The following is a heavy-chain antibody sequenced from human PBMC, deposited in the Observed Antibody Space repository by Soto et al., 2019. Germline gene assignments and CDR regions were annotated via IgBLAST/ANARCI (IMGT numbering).Heavy chain of an antibody. Sequence: EVQLLESGGGLQQPGGSLRLSCAASGFTFSNYAIKWVRPAPGKGLEWVSAISGSGGVTYYADSVKGRFTISRDNSNNTQYLQMDSLRAEDTAVYYCAKDRRIWFGGMDVWGPGTTVTVSS. J-gene: IGHJ6*02. D-gene: IGHD3-10*01. CDR3: AKDRRIWFGGMDV. CDR1: GFTFSNYA. V-gene: IGHV3-23*01. CDR2: ISGSGGVT.